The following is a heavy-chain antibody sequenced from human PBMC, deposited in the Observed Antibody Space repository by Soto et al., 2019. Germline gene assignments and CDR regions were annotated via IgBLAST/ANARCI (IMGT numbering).Heavy chain of an antibody. D-gene: IGHD2-2*01. CDR3: VRRRCTTTTCFDP. J-gene: IGHJ5*02. CDR2: ISYSGSA. CDR1: GGSINSGNYY. Sequence: SETLSLTCSVSGGSINSGNYYWSWIRQHPGKGLEWIGYISYSGSAHYNPSLRSRVFISVDTSRNQFSLKPSSVTAADTAVYYCVRRRCTTTTCFDPWGQGTLVTVSS. V-gene: IGHV4-31*03.